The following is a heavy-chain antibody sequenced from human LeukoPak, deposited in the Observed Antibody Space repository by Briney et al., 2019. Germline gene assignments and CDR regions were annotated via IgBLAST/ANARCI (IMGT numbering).Heavy chain of an antibody. CDR1: GFPLDDYA. J-gene: IGHJ4*02. CDR2: ISWNSGRI. D-gene: IGHD3-10*01. Sequence: GRSLRLSCAASGFPLDDYAMHWVRQVPGEGLEWVSGISWNSGRIGYADSVKGRYTISRDNAKNSLYLQMNSVRAEDTALYYCAKEPYGSGSYLFDYWGQGTLVTVSS. CDR3: AKEPYGSGSYLFDY. V-gene: IGHV3-9*01.